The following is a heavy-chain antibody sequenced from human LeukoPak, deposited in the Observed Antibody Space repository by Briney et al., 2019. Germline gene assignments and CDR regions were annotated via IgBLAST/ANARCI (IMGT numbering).Heavy chain of an antibody. CDR3: AKDGGSFYNLRGYDY. CDR2: ISGSGGET. V-gene: IGHV3-23*01. D-gene: IGHD2/OR15-2a*01. Sequence: GGSLRLSCAASGFTFSSYAMSWVRQAPGKGLEWVALISGSGGETNYADSVKGRFTISRDSSKNTLFLQMDSLRAEDTAVYFCAKDGGSFYNLRGYDYWGPGALVTVSS. J-gene: IGHJ4*02. CDR1: GFTFSSYA.